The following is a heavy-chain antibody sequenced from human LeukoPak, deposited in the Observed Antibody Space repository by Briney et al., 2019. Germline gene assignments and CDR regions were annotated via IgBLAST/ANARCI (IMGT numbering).Heavy chain of an antibody. D-gene: IGHD5-12*01. CDR2: FYYSGST. Sequence: SETLSLTCTVPGGSISSYYWSWIRQPPGKGLEWIGYFYYSGSTNYNPSLKSRVTISVDTSKNQFSLKLSSVTAADTAVYYCARRSGGYDYMFDYWGQGTLVTVSS. V-gene: IGHV4-59*01. CDR3: ARRSGGYDYMFDY. CDR1: GGSISSYY. J-gene: IGHJ4*02.